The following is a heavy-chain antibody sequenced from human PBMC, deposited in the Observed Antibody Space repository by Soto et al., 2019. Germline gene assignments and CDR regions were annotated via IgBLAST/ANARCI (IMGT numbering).Heavy chain of an antibody. CDR2: ISGSGGST. CDR3: AKGRYSSSWYARNYYGMDV. D-gene: IGHD6-13*01. CDR1: GFTFSSYA. V-gene: IGHV3-23*01. Sequence: GGSLRLSCAASGFTFSSYAMSWVRQAPGKGLEWVSAISGSGGSTYYADSVKGRFTISRDNSKNTLYLQMNSLRAGDTAVYYCAKGRYSSSWYARNYYGMDVWGQGTTVTVSS. J-gene: IGHJ6*02.